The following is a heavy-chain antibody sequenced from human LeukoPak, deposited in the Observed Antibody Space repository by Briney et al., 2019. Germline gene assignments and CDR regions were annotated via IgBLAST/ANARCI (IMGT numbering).Heavy chain of an antibody. J-gene: IGHJ3*02. CDR2: IYYTGNT. CDR1: GVSISSSNSY. V-gene: IGHV4-39*07. Sequence: PSETLSLTCTVSGVSISSSNSYWGWIRQPPGKGLEWIGSIYYTGNTYYNASLKSRVTISIDTSNNQISLKLTSVTAADTALYYCARANYYDNSGYSRGAFDIWGPGTMVTVSS. D-gene: IGHD3-22*01. CDR3: ARANYYDNSGYSRGAFDI.